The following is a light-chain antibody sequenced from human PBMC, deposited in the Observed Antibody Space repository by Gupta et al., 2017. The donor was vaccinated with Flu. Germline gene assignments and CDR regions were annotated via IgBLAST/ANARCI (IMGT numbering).Light chain of an antibody. CDR2: EDD. CDR1: SSNIGGHY. Sequence: QSVLTQPPSVSAAPGQKVTISCSGSSSNIGGHYVSWYQQVPGTAPNLLIYEDDKRPSGIPDRFSASKSGTSATLGITGLQTGDEADYYWGTGDSSRSDGGFGGGTKLTVL. J-gene: IGLJ3*02. CDR3: GTGDSSRSDGG. V-gene: IGLV1-51*02.